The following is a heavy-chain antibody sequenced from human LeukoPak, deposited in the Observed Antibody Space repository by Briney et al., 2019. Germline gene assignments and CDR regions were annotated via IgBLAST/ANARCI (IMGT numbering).Heavy chain of an antibody. CDR1: RFTFRNYE. CDR3: ARVMQIAAAAFDC. CDR2: ISSSGNTI. D-gene: IGHD6-13*01. Sequence: PGGSLRLSCAASRFTFRNYEMNWVRQAPGKGLERVSYISSSGNTINYADSVKGRFTISRDNAKNSLYLQMNSLRVEDTAIYYCARVMQIAAAAFDCWGQGTLVTVSS. V-gene: IGHV3-48*03. J-gene: IGHJ4*02.